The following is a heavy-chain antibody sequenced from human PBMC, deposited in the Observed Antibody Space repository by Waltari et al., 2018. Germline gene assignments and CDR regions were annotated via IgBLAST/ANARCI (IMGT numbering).Heavy chain of an antibody. CDR3: AKDFEDYYDSSGCPYDY. CDR1: GFTFSSYA. V-gene: IGHV3-23*01. Sequence: EVQLLESGGGLVQPGGSLRLSCAASGFTFSSYAMSWVRQAPGKGLECVSAISGSGGSTYYADSVKGRFTISRDNSKNTLYLQMNSLRAEDTAVYYCAKDFEDYYDSSGCPYDYWGQGTLVTVSS. J-gene: IGHJ4*02. CDR2: ISGSGGST. D-gene: IGHD3-22*01.